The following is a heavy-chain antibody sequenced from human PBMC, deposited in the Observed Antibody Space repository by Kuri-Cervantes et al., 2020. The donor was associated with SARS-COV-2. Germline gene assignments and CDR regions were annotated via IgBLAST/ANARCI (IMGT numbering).Heavy chain of an antibody. D-gene: IGHD2-2*01. J-gene: IGHJ6*02. CDR3: AKDIDIVVVPAYYYYYGMDA. CDR1: GFSFSDYA. Sequence: GGSLRLSCRASGFSFSDYAIHWVRRAPGKGPEWLAVISFDGSQKYFEESVKGRFSTSRDNSKNEVYLQMNSLRAEDTAVYHCAKDIDIVVVPAYYYYYGMDAWGQGTTVTVSS. V-gene: IGHV3-30*18. CDR2: ISFDGSQK.